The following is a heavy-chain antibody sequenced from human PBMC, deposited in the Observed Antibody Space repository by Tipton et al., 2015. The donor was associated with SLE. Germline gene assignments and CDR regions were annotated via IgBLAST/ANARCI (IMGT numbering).Heavy chain of an antibody. CDR2: ISSRGSSA. CDR1: GFTFSSFE. CDR3: AKVRSGSYFPLDS. V-gene: IGHV3-48*03. D-gene: IGHD3-10*01. Sequence: SLRLSCAVYGFTFSSFEMNWVRQAPGKGLELVSFISSRGSSAYYAESVKGRFTVSRDNAKDSLFLQMDSLRVEDTGIYYCAKVRSGSYFPLDSWGQGTLVTVSS. J-gene: IGHJ4*02.